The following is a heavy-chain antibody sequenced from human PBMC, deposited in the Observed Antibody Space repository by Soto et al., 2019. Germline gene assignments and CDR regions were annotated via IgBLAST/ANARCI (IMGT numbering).Heavy chain of an antibody. J-gene: IGHJ5*02. V-gene: IGHV3-74*01. CDR2: INSDGSST. CDR3: ARPQGYDSSGYYEAWFDP. CDR1: GFTFSSYW. Sequence: GGSLRLSCAASGFTFSSYWMHWVRQAPGKGLVWVSRINSDGSSTSYADSVKGRFTISRDNAKNTLYLQMNSLRAEDTAVYYCARPQGYDSSGYYEAWFDPWGQGTLVTVSS. D-gene: IGHD3-22*01.